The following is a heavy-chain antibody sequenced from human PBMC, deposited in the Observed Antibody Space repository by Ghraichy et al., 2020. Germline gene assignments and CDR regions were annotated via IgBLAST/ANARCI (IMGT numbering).Heavy chain of an antibody. CDR3: AGGNWVFDF. Sequence: LTCAVSDFSVSRYYVGWVRQAPGKGLEWISVIYGRGNTYYADSLKDRFIVSRDSSRNTLHLQINSLRAKDTALYFCAGGNWVFDFWGQGTLVTVSS. CDR1: DFSVSRYY. CDR2: IYGRGNT. J-gene: IGHJ4*02. D-gene: IGHD1-1*01. V-gene: IGHV3-66*01.